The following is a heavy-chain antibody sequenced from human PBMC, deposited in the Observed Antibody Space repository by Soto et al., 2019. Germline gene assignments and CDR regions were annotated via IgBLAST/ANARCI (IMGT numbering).Heavy chain of an antibody. V-gene: IGHV1-8*01. D-gene: IGHD2-15*01. CDR3: ARGNEYGGNFDY. J-gene: IGHJ4*02. CDR2: INPNSGNT. Sequence: QVQLVQSGAEVKKPGASVKVSCKASGYTFTSYDINWVRQATGQGLETMGWINPNSGNTAYAQKFQGRVTMTRNTSISTAYMELSSLRSEDTAVYYCARGNEYGGNFDYWGQGTLVTVSS. CDR1: GYTFTSYD.